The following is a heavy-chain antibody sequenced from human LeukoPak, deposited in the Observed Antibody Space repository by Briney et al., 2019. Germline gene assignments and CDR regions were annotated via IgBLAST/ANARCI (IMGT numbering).Heavy chain of an antibody. CDR3: ATEWYGGYGMYYFDY. D-gene: IGHD4-17*01. CDR1: GGTFSTYA. J-gene: IGHJ4*02. V-gene: IGHV1-69*04. Sequence: ASVKVSCKASGGTFSTYAISWVRQAPGQGLEWMGRIIPIFDISNYAQKFQGRVTITADKSTSTAYMELSSLRSEDTAVYYCATEWYGGYGMYYFDYWGQGTLVTVSS. CDR2: IIPIFDIS.